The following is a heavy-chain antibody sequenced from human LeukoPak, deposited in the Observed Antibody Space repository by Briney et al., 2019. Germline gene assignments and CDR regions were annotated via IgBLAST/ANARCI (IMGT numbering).Heavy chain of an antibody. J-gene: IGHJ4*02. CDR3: TRAPPTTTDYGDYLTRWDYFDY. Sequence: PSETLSLTCAVYGGSFSGYYWSWVRQAPGKGLEWVSDINWNGGSTGYADSVKGRFTISRDNAKNSLYLQMNSLRAEDTALYHCTRAPPTTTDYGDYLTRWDYFDYWGQGTLVTVSS. CDR1: GGSFSGYY. CDR2: INWNGGST. D-gene: IGHD4-17*01. V-gene: IGHV3-20*01.